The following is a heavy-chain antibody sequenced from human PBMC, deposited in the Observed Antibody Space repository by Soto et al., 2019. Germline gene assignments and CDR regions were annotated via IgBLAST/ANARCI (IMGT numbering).Heavy chain of an antibody. CDR3: ARQYMTVSVVGNFRVPLHYFLW. J-gene: IGHJ4*02. V-gene: IGHV4-39*01. CDR2: IDYNGVT. Sequence: PPETLSLTYTVSVGSIYTNDYYWGWIRQPPGRGLEWIGNIDYNGVTYYNRSLKSRVSISRDTSKNQFSLRLSSVTAADTAVYYCARQYMTVSVVGNFRVPLHYFLWWGQG. CDR1: VGSIYTNDYY. D-gene: IGHD2-15*01.